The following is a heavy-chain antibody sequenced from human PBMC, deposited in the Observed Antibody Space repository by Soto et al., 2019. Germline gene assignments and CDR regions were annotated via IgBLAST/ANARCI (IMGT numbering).Heavy chain of an antibody. Sequence: QVQLVQSGAEVKKPGSSVKVSCKASGGTFSSYAISWVRQAPGQGLEWMGGIIPIFGTANYAQKFQGRVTITADESTNTAYVELSSLRSEDTAVYYCANLPYSGRTRGYWGQGTLVTVSS. V-gene: IGHV1-69*01. CDR2: IIPIFGTA. D-gene: IGHD1-26*01. CDR3: ANLPYSGRTRGY. CDR1: GGTFSSYA. J-gene: IGHJ4*02.